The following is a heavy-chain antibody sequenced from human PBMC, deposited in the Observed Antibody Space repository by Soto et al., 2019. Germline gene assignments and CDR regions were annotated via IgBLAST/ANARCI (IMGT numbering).Heavy chain of an antibody. CDR2: IRSKANNYAT. D-gene: IGHD3-10*01. Sequence: EVQLVESGGGLVQPGGSLKLSCVVSGFTFSGSAMHWVRQASGKGLEWVGRIRSKANNYATAYAASVKGRFTISRDDSKNTAYLQMNSLKTEDTAVYYCTSLYASGSPWGQGTRVTVSS. V-gene: IGHV3-73*02. CDR1: GFTFSGSA. J-gene: IGHJ1*01. CDR3: TSLYASGSP.